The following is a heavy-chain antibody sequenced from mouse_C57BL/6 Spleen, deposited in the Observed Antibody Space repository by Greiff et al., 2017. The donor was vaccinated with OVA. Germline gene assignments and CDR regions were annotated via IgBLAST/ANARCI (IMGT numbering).Heavy chain of an antibody. CDR1: GYTFTSYW. J-gene: IGHJ2*01. V-gene: IGHV1-55*01. Sequence: VQLQQPGAELVKPGASVKMSCKASGYTFTSYWITWVKQRPGQGLEWIGDIYPGSGSTNYNEKFKSKATLTVDTSSSTAYMQLSSLTSEDSAVYYCANYYGSSYYLDYWGQGTTLTVSS. CDR3: ANYYGSSYYLDY. CDR2: IYPGSGST. D-gene: IGHD1-1*01.